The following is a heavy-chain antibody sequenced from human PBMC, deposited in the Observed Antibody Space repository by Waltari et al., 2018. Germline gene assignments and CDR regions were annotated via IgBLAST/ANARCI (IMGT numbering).Heavy chain of an antibody. CDR2: VYYTGSA. V-gene: IGHV4-39*01. CDR1: GGSITSSSFH. J-gene: IGHJ6*02. Sequence: QLQLQESGPGLVKPSETLSLMCTVPGGSITSSSFHWTWIRQPPGKGLEWIGSVYYTGSAFYNPSLKSRLTISSDTSGNQFSLQVRSVTAADTAVYYCARLASPEGLDVWGQGTTVTVSS. CDR3: ARLASPEGLDV.